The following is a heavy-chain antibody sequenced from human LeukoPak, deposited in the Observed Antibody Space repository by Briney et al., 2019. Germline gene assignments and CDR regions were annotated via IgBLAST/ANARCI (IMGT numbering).Heavy chain of an antibody. J-gene: IGHJ4*02. CDR1: GGTFSSYA. CDR3: PRDXTQXFDX. CDR2: IIPIFGTA. Sequence: ASVKVSCKASGGTFSSYAISWVRQAPGQGLEWMGGIIPIFGTANYAQKFQGRVTITADESTSTAYMELSSLRSEDTAVYYSPRDXTQXFDXWGQGTLVTXXS. V-gene: IGHV1-69*13.